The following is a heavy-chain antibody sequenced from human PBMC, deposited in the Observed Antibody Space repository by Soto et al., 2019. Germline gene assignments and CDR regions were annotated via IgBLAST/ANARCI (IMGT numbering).Heavy chain of an antibody. D-gene: IGHD6-6*01. Sequence: GASVKVSCKASGGTFSSYAISWVRQAPGQGLEWMGGIIPIFGTANYARKFQGRVTITADESTSTAYMELSSLRSEDTAVYYCARESSLWFDPWGQGTLVTVSS. J-gene: IGHJ5*02. CDR1: GGTFSSYA. V-gene: IGHV1-69*13. CDR3: ARESSLWFDP. CDR2: IIPIFGTA.